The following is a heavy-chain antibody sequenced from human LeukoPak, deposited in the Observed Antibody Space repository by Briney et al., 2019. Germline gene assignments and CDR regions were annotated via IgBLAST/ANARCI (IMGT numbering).Heavy chain of an antibody. CDR2: ISYDGSNK. CDR3: AKDLDSSSPHDY. Sequence: GGSLRLSCAASGFTFSSYGMHWVRQAPGKGLEWVAVISYDGSNKYYADSVKGRFTISRDNSKNTLYLQMNSLRAEDTAVYYCAKDLDSSSPHDYWGQGTLVTVSS. D-gene: IGHD6-6*01. J-gene: IGHJ4*02. V-gene: IGHV3-30*18. CDR1: GFTFSSYG.